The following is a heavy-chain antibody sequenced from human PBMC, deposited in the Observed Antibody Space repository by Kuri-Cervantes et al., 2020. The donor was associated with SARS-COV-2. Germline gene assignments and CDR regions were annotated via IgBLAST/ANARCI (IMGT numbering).Heavy chain of an antibody. CDR2: VNHSGST. V-gene: IGHV4-34*01. J-gene: IGHJ6*03. Sequence: SETLSLTCAVFGGSFSGYYWTWIRQPPGKGLEWIGEVNHSGSTTYNPSLRSRVTISLDTSKNQFSLNLSSVTAADTAVYYCARDRYSSSLFYYYYMDVWGKGTTVTVSS. CDR3: ARDRYSSSLFYYYYMDV. CDR1: GGSFSGYY. D-gene: IGHD6-6*01.